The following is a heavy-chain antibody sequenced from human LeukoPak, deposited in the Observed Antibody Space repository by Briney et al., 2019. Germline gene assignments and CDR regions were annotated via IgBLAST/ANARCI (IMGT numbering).Heavy chain of an antibody. CDR1: GFTFSNYN. CDR2: ISSSGSTI. J-gene: IGHJ4*02. Sequence: GGSLRLSCAASGFTFSNYNMNWVRQAPGKGLEWVSYISSSGSTIYYADSMKGRFTISRDNAKNSLYLQMNSLRAEDSAVYYCGRDTLGVDTAFDYWGQGTLVTVSS. CDR3: GRDTLGVDTAFDY. V-gene: IGHV3-48*01. D-gene: IGHD5-18*01.